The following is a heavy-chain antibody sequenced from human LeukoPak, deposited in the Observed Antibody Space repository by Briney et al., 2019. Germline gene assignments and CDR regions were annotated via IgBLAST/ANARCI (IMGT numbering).Heavy chain of an antibody. CDR1: GGSFSGYY. Sequence: RPSETLSLTCAVYGGSFSGYYWSWIRQPPGKGLEWIGEINHSGSTNYNPSLKSRVTISVDTSKNQFSLKLSSVTAADTAVYYCALASVLEVDVWGKGTTVTVSS. V-gene: IGHV4-34*01. CDR3: ALASVLEVDV. J-gene: IGHJ6*04. CDR2: INHSGST. D-gene: IGHD4/OR15-4a*01.